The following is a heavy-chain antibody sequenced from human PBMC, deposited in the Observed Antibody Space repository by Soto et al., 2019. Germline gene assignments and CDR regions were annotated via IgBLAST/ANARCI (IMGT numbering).Heavy chain of an antibody. J-gene: IGHJ5*02. CDR2: IKQDGSEK. D-gene: IGHD6-13*01. Sequence: EVQLVESGGGLVQPGGSLGLSCAASGFTFSSYWMSWVRQAPGKGLEWVANIKQDGSEKYYVDSVKGRFTISRDNAKNSLYLQMNSLRAEDTAVYYSAREGYSSSWYGWFDPWGQGTLVTVSS. CDR1: GFTFSSYW. CDR3: AREGYSSSWYGWFDP. V-gene: IGHV3-7*05.